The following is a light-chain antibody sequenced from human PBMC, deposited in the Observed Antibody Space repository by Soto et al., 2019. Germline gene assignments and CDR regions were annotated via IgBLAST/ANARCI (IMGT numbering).Light chain of an antibody. CDR3: SSYTSSSIVV. Sequence: QSALTQPASVSGSPGQSIIISCTGTSSDIGGYNYVSWYQQHPGKAPKLMIFDVSNRPSGVSNRFSGSKSGNTASLTISGLQAEDEADYYCSSYTSSSIVVFGGGTKVTVL. CDR1: SSDIGGYNY. J-gene: IGLJ2*01. V-gene: IGLV2-14*03. CDR2: DVS.